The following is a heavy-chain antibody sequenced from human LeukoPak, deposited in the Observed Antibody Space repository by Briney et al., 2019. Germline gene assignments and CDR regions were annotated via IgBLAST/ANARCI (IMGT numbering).Heavy chain of an antibody. D-gene: IGHD5/OR15-5a*01. V-gene: IGHV1-69*13. J-gene: IGHJ5*02. CDR3: ARDFVSDGWFDP. Sequence: SVKVSCKASGGTFSSYAISWVRQAPGQGLEWMGGIIPIFGTANYAQKFQGRVTITADESTSTAYMELSCLRSEDTAVYYCARDFVSDGWFDPWGQGTLVTVSS. CDR2: IIPIFGTA. CDR1: GGTFSSYA.